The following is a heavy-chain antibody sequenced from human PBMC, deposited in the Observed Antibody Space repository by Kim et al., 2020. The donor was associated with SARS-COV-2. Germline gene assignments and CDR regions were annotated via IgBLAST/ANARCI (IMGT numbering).Heavy chain of an antibody. V-gene: IGHV4-4*07. CDR1: GGSISSYY. CDR2: IYTSGST. Sequence: SETLSLTCTVSGGSISSYYWSWIRQPAGKGLEWIGRIYTSGSTNYNPSLKSRVTMSVDTSKNQFSLKLSSVTAADTAVYYCARDALQHHGPTSKNRDAFDIWGQGTMVTVSS. CDR3: ARDALQHHGPTSKNRDAFDI. D-gene: IGHD4-4*01. J-gene: IGHJ3*02.